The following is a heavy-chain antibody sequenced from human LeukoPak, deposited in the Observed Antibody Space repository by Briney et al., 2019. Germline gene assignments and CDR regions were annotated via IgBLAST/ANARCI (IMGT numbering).Heavy chain of an antibody. CDR1: GYTSTGYY. D-gene: IGHD2-2*01. Sequence: ASVKVSCKASGYTSTGYYMHWVRQAPGQGLEWMGWINPNSGGTNYAQKFQGRVTMTRDTSISTAYMELSRLRSDDTAVYYCARDVDIVVVPAAPGSSSWYNWFDPWGQGTLVTVSS. CDR3: ARDVDIVVVPAAPGSSSWYNWFDP. CDR2: INPNSGGT. J-gene: IGHJ5*02. V-gene: IGHV1-2*02.